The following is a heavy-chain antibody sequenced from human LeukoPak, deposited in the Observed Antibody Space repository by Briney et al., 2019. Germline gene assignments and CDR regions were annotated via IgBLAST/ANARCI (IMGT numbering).Heavy chain of an antibody. CDR1: GGSISSSNW. D-gene: IGHD4-17*01. V-gene: IGHV4-4*02. J-gene: IGHJ5*02. CDR2: IYHSGST. Sequence: PSETLSLTCAVSGGSISSSNWWSWVRQPPGKGLEWIGEIYHSGSTNYNPSLKSRVTISVDKSKNQFSLKLSSVTAADTAVYYCARLDGDLGEYNWFDPWGQGTLVTVSS. CDR3: ARLDGDLGEYNWFDP.